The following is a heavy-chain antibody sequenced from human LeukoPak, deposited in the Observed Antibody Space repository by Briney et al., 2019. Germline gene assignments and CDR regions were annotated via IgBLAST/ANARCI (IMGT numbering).Heavy chain of an antibody. CDR2: IYTSGST. D-gene: IGHD3-22*01. CDR3: ARGQYYSDSSGYRTNWFDP. Sequence: SQTLSLTCTVSGGSISSGSYYWSWIRQPAGKGLEWIGRIYTSGSTNYNPSLKSRVTISVDTSKKQFSLKLSSVTAADTAVYYCARGQYYSDSSGYRTNWFDPWGQGTLVTVSS. J-gene: IGHJ5*02. CDR1: GGSISSGSYY. V-gene: IGHV4-61*02.